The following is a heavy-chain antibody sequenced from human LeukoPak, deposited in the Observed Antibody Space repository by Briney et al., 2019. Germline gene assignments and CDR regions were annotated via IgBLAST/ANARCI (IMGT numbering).Heavy chain of an antibody. CDR1: GFTFSSYS. V-gene: IGHV3-21*01. CDR2: ISSSSSYI. D-gene: IGHD3-22*01. J-gene: IGHJ4*02. Sequence: PGGSLRLSCAASGFTFSSYSMNWVRQAPGKGPEWVSSISSSSSYIYYADSVKGRFTISRDNAKNSLYLQMNSLRAEDTAVYYCARDRDYYDSSGYVRLFDYWGQGTLVTVSS. CDR3: ARDRDYYDSSGYVRLFDY.